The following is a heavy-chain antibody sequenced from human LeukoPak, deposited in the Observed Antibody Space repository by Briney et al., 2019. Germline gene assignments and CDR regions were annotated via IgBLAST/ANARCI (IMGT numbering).Heavy chain of an antibody. Sequence: SETLSLTCTVSGGSISSGSYYWSWIRQPAGKGLEWIGRIYTSGSTNYNPSLKSRVTISVDKSKNQFSLKLSSVTAADTAVYYCASYLTWGYFDYWGQGTLVTVSS. CDR1: GGSISSGSYY. J-gene: IGHJ4*02. V-gene: IGHV4-61*02. CDR3: ASYLTWGYFDY. D-gene: IGHD3-16*01. CDR2: IYTSGST.